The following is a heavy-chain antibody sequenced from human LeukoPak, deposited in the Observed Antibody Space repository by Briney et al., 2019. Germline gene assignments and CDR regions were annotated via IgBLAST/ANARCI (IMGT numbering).Heavy chain of an antibody. V-gene: IGHV1-18*01. J-gene: IGHJ1*01. CDR3: AITYYYDSSGSYYEYFPH. CDR2: ISAYNGNT. D-gene: IGHD3-22*01. Sequence: ASVKVSCKASGYTFTSYGMSWVRQAPGQGLEWMGWISAYNGNTNYAQKLQGRVTMTTGTSTSTGYMELRSLRSDDTAVYYCAITYYYDSSGSYYEYFPHWGQGTLVTVSS. CDR1: GYTFTSYG.